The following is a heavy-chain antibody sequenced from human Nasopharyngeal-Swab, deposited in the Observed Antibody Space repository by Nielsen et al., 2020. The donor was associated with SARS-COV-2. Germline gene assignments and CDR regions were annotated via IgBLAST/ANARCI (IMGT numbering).Heavy chain of an antibody. V-gene: IGHV3-30*03. Sequence: GGSLKISCPASGFTFRSFGMHWVRRAPGKGLGWLAFIAHDASNEYYGDSVKGRFSISRDSSKNTLYLQMDSLRGEDTAVYYCARGRYNPYWGQGTLVTVSS. CDR1: GFTFRSFG. J-gene: IGHJ4*02. CDR3: ARGRYNPY. CDR2: IAHDASNE. D-gene: IGHD3-9*01.